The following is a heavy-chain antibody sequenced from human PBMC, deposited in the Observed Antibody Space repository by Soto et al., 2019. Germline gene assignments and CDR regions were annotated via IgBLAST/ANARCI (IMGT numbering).Heavy chain of an antibody. CDR2: IYYSGST. J-gene: IGHJ4*02. V-gene: IGHV4-39*01. CDR1: GGSVSSSSYY. D-gene: IGHD6-19*01. CDR3: ARVVAVADY. Sequence: SETPSLSCTVCGGSVSSSSYYGGWIRQPPGKGLEWIGSIYYSGSTYYNPSLKSRVTISVDTSKNQFSLKLSSVTAADTAVYYCARVVAVADYWGQGTLVTVSS.